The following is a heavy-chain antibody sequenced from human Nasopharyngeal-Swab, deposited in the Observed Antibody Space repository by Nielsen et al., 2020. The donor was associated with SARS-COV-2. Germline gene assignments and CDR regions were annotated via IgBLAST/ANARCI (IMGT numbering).Heavy chain of an antibody. J-gene: IGHJ5*02. CDR2: IKQDGSEK. CDR1: GFTFSSYW. Sequence: GESLKISCAASGFTFSSYWMSWVRQAPGKGLEWVANIKQDGSEKYYVDSVKGRFTISRDNAKNSLYLQMNSLGAEDTAVYYCARDGGYYGSGSYYHWGQGTLVTVSS. CDR3: ARDGGYYGSGSYYH. D-gene: IGHD3-10*01. V-gene: IGHV3-7*01.